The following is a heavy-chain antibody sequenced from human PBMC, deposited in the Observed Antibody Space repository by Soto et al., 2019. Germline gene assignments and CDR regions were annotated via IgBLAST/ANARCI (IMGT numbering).Heavy chain of an antibody. CDR3: VRDRRIYYSDPHDEFVASDYEV. J-gene: IGHJ3*01. CDR1: GGIFGSHD. V-gene: IGHV1-69*01. D-gene: IGHD3-22*01. CDR2: FIPIFRTL. Sequence: QVQLIQSEAEVKKPGSSVRVSCTASGGIFGSHDFSWVRQAPGQRLEWVGGFIPIFRTLTYTEKFQARVRIAADESTNTVYLDLSSLTSEDTAVYYCVRDRRIYYSDPHDEFVASDYEVWGQGTMVSVSS.